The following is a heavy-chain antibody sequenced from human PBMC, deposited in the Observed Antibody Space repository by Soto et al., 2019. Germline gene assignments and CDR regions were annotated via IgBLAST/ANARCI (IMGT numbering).Heavy chain of an antibody. J-gene: IGHJ6*03. D-gene: IGHD2-15*01. V-gene: IGHV4-34*01. CDR1: GGSFSGYY. Sequence: QVQLQQWGAGLLKPSETLSLTCAVYGGSFSGYYWGWIRQPPGKGLEGLGEINNSGSTNYNPSPKSRVTISVDTSKNQFSLKLSSVTAADTAVYYCARGYCSGGSCYSRHYYYYYYMDVWGKGTTVTVSS. CDR3: ARGYCSGGSCYSRHYYYYYYMDV. CDR2: INNSGST.